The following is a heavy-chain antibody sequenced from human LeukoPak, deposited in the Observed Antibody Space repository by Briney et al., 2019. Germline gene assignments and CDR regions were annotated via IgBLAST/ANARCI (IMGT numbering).Heavy chain of an antibody. CDR2: IYTSEST. CDR1: GGSISSYY. J-gene: IGHJ3*02. Sequence: SETLSLTCTVSGGSISSYYWSWIRQPAGKGLEWIGRIYTSESTNYNPSLKSRVTMSVDTSKNQFSLKLSSVTAADTAVYYCARDVNPAAKGADAFDIWGQGTMVTVSS. V-gene: IGHV4-4*07. D-gene: IGHD2-2*01. CDR3: ARDVNPAAKGADAFDI.